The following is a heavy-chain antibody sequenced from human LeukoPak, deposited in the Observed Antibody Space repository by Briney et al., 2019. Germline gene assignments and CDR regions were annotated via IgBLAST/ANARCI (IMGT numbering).Heavy chain of an antibody. CDR1: GFTFSSYA. Sequence: PGGSLRLSCAASGFTFSSYAMSWVRQAPGRGLEWVAFIRYDGSNKYCADSVKGRFTISRDNSKNTLYLQMNSLRAEDTAVCYCAKDPMSGSYSPDAFDIWGQGTMVTVSS. J-gene: IGHJ3*02. V-gene: IGHV3-30*02. CDR3: AKDPMSGSYSPDAFDI. D-gene: IGHD1-26*01. CDR2: IRYDGSNK.